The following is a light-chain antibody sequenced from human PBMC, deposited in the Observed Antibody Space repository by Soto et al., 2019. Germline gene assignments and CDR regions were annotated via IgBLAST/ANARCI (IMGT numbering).Light chain of an antibody. CDR2: GNN. J-gene: IGLJ1*01. CDR1: SSNIGAGYD. CDR3: QSYDSSLSVLYV. Sequence: QSVLTQPPSVSGAPGQRVTISCTGSSSNIGAGYDVHWYQQLPGTAPKLLISGNNIRPSGVPDRFSGSKSGTSASLAITGLQAEDEADYYCQSYDSSLSVLYVFGSGTKVTV. V-gene: IGLV1-40*01.